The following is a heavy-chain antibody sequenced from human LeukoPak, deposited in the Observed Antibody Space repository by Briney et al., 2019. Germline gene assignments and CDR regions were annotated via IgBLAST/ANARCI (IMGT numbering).Heavy chain of an antibody. Sequence: PGGSLRLSCAASGFTLSSYAMSWVPQAPGKGLEWGSAISGSGGSTYYADSGKGRFTTSRDNSKNTLYLQMSSLRAEDTAVYYCVNLRGSGNYYFDYWGQGTLVTVSS. CDR1: GFTLSSYA. V-gene: IGHV3-23*01. D-gene: IGHD3-10*01. J-gene: IGHJ4*02. CDR3: VNLRGSGNYYFDY. CDR2: ISGSGGST.